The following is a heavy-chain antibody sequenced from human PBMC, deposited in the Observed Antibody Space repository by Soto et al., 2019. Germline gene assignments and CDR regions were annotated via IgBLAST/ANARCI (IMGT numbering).Heavy chain of an antibody. CDR3: ARDLTLYAFDI. D-gene: IGHD3-16*01. J-gene: IGHJ3*02. V-gene: IGHV3-74*01. CDR1: GFTFSSYW. Sequence: GGSLRLSYAASGFTFSSYWMHWVRQAPGKGLVWVSRINSDGSSTSCADSVKGRFTISRDNAKNTLYLQMNSLRAEDTAVYYCARDLTLYAFDIWGQGTMVTVSS. CDR2: INSDGSST.